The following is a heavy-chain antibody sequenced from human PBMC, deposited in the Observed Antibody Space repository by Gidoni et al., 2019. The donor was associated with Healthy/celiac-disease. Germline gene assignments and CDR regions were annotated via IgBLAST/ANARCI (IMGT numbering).Heavy chain of an antibody. CDR3: ARGDTAMV. Sequence: QLQLQESGPGLVTPSETLSLTCTVSGGSISSSSYYCGWIRQPPGKGLEWIGSIYYSGSTYYNPSLKSRVTISVDTSKNQFSLKLRSVTAADTAVYYCARGDTAMVWGQGTLVTVSS. CDR1: GGSISSSSYY. CDR2: IYYSGST. V-gene: IGHV4-39*01. J-gene: IGHJ4*02. D-gene: IGHD5-18*01.